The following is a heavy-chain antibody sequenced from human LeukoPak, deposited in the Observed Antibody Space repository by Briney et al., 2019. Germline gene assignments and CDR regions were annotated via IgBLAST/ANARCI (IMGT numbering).Heavy chain of an antibody. D-gene: IGHD6-13*01. Sequence: SETLSLTCSVSGVSINTYYWSWIRQPPGKGLEWIGYIHYSGGTKYNPSLKSRVTISVDTSKNRFSLRLSSVTAADTAVYYCARPHRSGYSSSWYDHWGQGTLVTVSS. CDR1: GVSINTYY. CDR2: IHYSGGT. CDR3: ARPHRSGYSSSWYDH. J-gene: IGHJ5*02. V-gene: IGHV4-59*08.